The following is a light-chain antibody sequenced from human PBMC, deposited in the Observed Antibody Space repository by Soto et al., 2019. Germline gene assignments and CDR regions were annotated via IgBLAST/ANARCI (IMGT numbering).Light chain of an antibody. J-gene: IGLJ1*01. CDR2: DDR. Sequence: SYDLTQSPSVSVAPGQTARITCGGDNIGSKSVHWYQQKPGQAPVLVVFDDRDRPSGIPERFSGSNSENTATLTIRKVEAGDEADYYCQVWEITTDPNYVFGPGTKLTVL. CDR1: NIGSKS. CDR3: QVWEITTDPNYV. V-gene: IGLV3-21*02.